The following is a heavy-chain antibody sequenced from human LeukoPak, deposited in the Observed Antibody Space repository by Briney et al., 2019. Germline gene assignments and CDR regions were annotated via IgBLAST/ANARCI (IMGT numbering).Heavy chain of an antibody. J-gene: IGHJ4*02. D-gene: IGHD1-1*01. Sequence: SETLSLTCTVSGGSISSSSYYWGWIRQPPGKGLEWIGSIYYSGSTYYNPSLKSRVTISVDTSKNQFSLKLSSVTAADTAVYYCARDPPPTSHWGQGTLVTVSS. CDR1: GGSISSSSYY. CDR3: ARDPPPTSH. CDR2: IYYSGST. V-gene: IGHV4-39*07.